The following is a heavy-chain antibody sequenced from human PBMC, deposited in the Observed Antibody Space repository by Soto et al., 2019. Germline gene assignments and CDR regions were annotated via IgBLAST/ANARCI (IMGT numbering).Heavy chain of an antibody. Sequence: GGSLRLSCAASGFTFSDYYMSWIRQAPGKGLEWVSYISSSDSIIYYADSVKGRFTISRDNTKNSLYLQMNSLRAEDTAVYYCARDLGYYDSSGYFDYWGQGTLVTVSS. CDR3: ARDLGYYDSSGYFDY. CDR2: ISSSDSII. CDR1: GFTFSDYY. V-gene: IGHV3-11*01. J-gene: IGHJ4*02. D-gene: IGHD3-22*01.